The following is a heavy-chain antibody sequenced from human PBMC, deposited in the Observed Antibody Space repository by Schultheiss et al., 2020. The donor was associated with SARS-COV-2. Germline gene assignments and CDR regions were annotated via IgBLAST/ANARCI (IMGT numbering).Heavy chain of an antibody. Sequence: GGSLRLSCAASGFTFSTYAMNWVRQAPGKGLEWVAVISYDGSNKYYADSVKGRFTISRDNSKNTLYLQMNSLRAEDTAVYYCAKDSISYNDILTGSVFCAFDIWGQGTMVTVSS. CDR1: GFTFSTYA. J-gene: IGHJ3*02. CDR2: ISYDGSNK. CDR3: AKDSISYNDILTGSVFCAFDI. D-gene: IGHD3-9*01. V-gene: IGHV3-30-3*01.